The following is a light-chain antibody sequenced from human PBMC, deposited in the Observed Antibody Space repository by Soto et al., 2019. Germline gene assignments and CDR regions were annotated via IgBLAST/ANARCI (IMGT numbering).Light chain of an antibody. CDR3: SSYTSSSTYV. V-gene: IGLV2-14*01. J-gene: IGLJ1*01. CDR2: EVS. CDR1: SSDVGGYNY. Sequence: QSVLTQPASVSGSPGQSITISCTGTSSDVGGYNYVSWYQQHPGKAPKLMIYEVSNRPSGVSFRFSASKSGNTASLTISGLQAEDEADYYCSSYTSSSTYVFGTGTKLTVL.